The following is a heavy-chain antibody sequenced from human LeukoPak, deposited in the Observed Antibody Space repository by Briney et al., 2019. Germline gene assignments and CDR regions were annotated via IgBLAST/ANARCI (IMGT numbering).Heavy chain of an antibody. D-gene: IGHD3-9*01. V-gene: IGHV3-9*01. CDR1: GFTFDDYA. J-gene: IGHJ4*02. Sequence: GGSLRLSCAASGFTFDDYAIHWVRQAPGKGLEWVSGISWNSGSIGYADSVKGRFTISRDNAKNSLYLQMNSLRAEDTALYYCAKDLVLRYFEGSLDYWGQGNLVTVSS. CDR3: AKDLVLRYFEGSLDY. CDR2: ISWNSGSI.